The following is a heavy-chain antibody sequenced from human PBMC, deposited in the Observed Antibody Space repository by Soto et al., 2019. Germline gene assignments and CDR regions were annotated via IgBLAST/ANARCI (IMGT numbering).Heavy chain of an antibody. D-gene: IGHD5-18*01. V-gene: IGHV3-15*01. CDR3: TTDPLPAMALAEGYFDY. CDR2: IKGETDGGTT. J-gene: IGHJ4*02. CDR1: GFTFNNVW. Sequence: EVQLVGSGGGLVTPGGSLRLSCVASGFTFNNVWMTWVRQAPGKGLEWVGHIKGETDGGTTDYAAPVKGRFTISRDDSKNTLFLQMSSVKTEDTGVYYCTTDPLPAMALAEGYFDYWGQGTLVTVSS.